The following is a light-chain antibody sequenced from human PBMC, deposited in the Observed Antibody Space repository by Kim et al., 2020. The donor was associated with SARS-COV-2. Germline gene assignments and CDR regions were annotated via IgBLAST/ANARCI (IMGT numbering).Light chain of an antibody. CDR2: DNN. CDR1: SSNIGNNY. Sequence: GQKVTISCSGTSSNIGNNYISWYQQLPGTAPKLLIYDNNKRPSGIPDRFSGSKSGTSATLGITGLQTGDEADYYCETWDNSLSAVVFGGGTKLTVL. V-gene: IGLV1-51*01. CDR3: ETWDNSLSAVV. J-gene: IGLJ2*01.